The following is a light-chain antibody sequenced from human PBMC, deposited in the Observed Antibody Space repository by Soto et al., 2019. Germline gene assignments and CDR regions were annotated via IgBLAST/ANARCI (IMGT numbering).Light chain of an antibody. CDR1: QSVSSTY. Sequence: EIVLTQSPGTLSLSPGERATLSCRASQSVSSTYLAWYQQTPGQAPRLLIYVASSRATGIPDRFSGSGSGTDFTLAISRLEPEDFAVYYCQQYDTSPSTFGQGTKVQIK. V-gene: IGKV3-20*01. J-gene: IGKJ2*02. CDR3: QQYDTSPST. CDR2: VAS.